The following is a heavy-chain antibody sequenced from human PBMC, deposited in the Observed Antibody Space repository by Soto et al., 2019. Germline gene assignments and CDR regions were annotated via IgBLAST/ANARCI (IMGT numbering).Heavy chain of an antibody. V-gene: IGHV3-7*01. CDR1: GYTFSSYW. J-gene: IGHJ6*02. D-gene: IGHD3-3*01. Sequence: GGSLRLSCAASGYTFSSYWMSWVRQAPGKGLEWVANIKQDGSEKYYVDSVKGRFTISRDNAKNSLYLQMNSLRAEDTAVYYCARKNDFWSGYYSSLNYYYGMDVWGQGTTVTVSS. CDR3: ARKNDFWSGYYSSLNYYYGMDV. CDR2: IKQDGSEK.